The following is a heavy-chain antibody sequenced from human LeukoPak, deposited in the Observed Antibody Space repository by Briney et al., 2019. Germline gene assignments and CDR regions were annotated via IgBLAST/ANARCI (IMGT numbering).Heavy chain of an antibody. V-gene: IGHV3-43*02. CDR1: GFTFDDYA. D-gene: IGHD3-22*01. CDR3: AKDEKYYDGSGYYSDY. J-gene: IGHJ4*02. Sequence: GGSLRLSCAAPGFTFDDYAMHWVRQAPGKGLEWVSLISGDGYSTYYADSVKGRFTISRDNSKNSLYLQMNSLRTEDTALYYCAKDEKYYDGSGYYSDYWGQGTLVTVSS. CDR2: ISGDGYST.